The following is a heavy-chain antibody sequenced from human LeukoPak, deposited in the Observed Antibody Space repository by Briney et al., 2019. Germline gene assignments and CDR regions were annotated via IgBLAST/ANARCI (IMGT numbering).Heavy chain of an antibody. CDR3: ARATFGAEQWLVSNFDY. V-gene: IGHV4-59*01. CDR2: IYYSGST. J-gene: IGHJ4*02. Sequence: PSETLSLTCTVSGGSISSYYWSWIRQPPGKGLEWIGYIYYSGSTNYNPSLKSRVTISVDTSKNQFSLKLSSVTAADTAVYYCARATFGAEQWLVSNFDYWGQGTLVTVSS. CDR1: GGSISSYY. D-gene: IGHD6-19*01.